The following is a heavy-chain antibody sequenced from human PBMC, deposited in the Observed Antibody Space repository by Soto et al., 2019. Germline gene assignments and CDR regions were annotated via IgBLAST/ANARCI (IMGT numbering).Heavy chain of an antibody. CDR2: IYWDDDK. Sequence: QITLKESGPTRVKPTQTLTLTCTFSGFSLTARPVGVGWIRQPPGKALERLALIYWDDDKRYNPSLKSRLTITKDTSNNQVVLTMTNMDPVDTATYYRAHRADLQGNWNGGYFDYWGPGALVTVSS. CDR1: GFSLTARPVG. J-gene: IGHJ4*02. CDR3: AHRADLQGNWNGGYFDY. V-gene: IGHV2-5*02. D-gene: IGHD1-1*01.